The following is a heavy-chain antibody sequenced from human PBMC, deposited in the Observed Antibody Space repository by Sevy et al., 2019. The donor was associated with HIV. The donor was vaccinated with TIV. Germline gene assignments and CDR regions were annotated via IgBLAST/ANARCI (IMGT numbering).Heavy chain of an antibody. CDR3: AKNRPPGGSYFSRHAMDV. Sequence: GGSLRLSCAASGFTFSTYDIHWVRQAPGKGLEWVAIISYEGNYREYADSVRGRFSMSRDNSKNTVYLQMSGLSSEDTAVYYCAKNRPPGGSYFSRHAMDVWGRGTTVTVSS. V-gene: IGHV3-30*18. J-gene: IGHJ6*02. CDR1: GFTFSTYD. D-gene: IGHD3-16*01. CDR2: ISYEGNYR.